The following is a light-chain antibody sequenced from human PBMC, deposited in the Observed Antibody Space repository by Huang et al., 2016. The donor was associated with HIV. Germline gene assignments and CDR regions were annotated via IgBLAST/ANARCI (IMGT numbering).Light chain of an antibody. CDR1: QSVSNY. CDR3: QQRSNWPPLT. CDR2: DAS. V-gene: IGKV3-11*01. J-gene: IGKJ4*01. Sequence: EIVLTQSPATLSLSPGERATLSCRASQSVSNYLAWYQQKSGQTPSLLIYDASNRATGIPAKFRGSGSGTDFTLTISSLGPEDFAVYYCQQRSNWPPLTFGGGTKVEIK.